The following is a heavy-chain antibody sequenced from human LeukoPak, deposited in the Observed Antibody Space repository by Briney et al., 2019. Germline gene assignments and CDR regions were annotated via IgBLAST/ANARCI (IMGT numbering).Heavy chain of an antibody. V-gene: IGHV3-23*01. CDR3: ARGTWLQFFTPLDY. D-gene: IGHD5-24*01. J-gene: IGHJ4*02. CDR2: ISGSGGST. CDR1: GFTFSSYA. Sequence: PGGSLRLSCAASGFTFSSYAMSWVRQAPGKGLEWVSAISGSGGSTYYADSVKGRFTISRDNSKNTLYLQMNSLRAEDTAVYYCARGTWLQFFTPLDYWGQGTLVTVSS.